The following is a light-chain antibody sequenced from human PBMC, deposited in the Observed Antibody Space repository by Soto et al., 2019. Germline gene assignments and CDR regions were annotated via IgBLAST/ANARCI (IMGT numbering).Light chain of an antibody. J-gene: IGKJ1*01. Sequence: EIVLTQSPLSLPVTPGEPASISCRSRQSLLHSNGYNYLDWYLQKPGQPPQLLIYLGSSRASGVSDRFSHRGSGIDFTPKITPAEADDVRIYYCMQTLQTPTSGRGTKVEIK. V-gene: IGKV2-28*01. CDR2: LGS. CDR3: MQTLQTPT. CDR1: QSLLHSNGYNY.